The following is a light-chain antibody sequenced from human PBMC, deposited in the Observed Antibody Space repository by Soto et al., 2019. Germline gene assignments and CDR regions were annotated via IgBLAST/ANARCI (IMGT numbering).Light chain of an antibody. CDR2: DAS. J-gene: IGKJ1*01. CDR1: QSVSIY. CDR3: QQYYSYWT. Sequence: EIVMTQSPATLSVSPGERATLSCRASQSVSIYLAWYQQSPGQAPRLLIYDASKRAIGVPARITGSGSGTEFTLTISSLQPDDFATYYCQQYYSYWTFGQGTKVDIK. V-gene: IGKV3D-15*01.